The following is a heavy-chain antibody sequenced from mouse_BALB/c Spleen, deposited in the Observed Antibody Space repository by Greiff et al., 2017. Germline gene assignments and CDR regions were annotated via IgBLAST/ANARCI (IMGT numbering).Heavy chain of an antibody. V-gene: IGHV1S29*02. CDR1: GYTFTDYN. CDR2: IYPYNGGT. CDR3: ARLDYGYGYFDV. J-gene: IGHJ1*01. Sequence: EVQLKESGPELVKPGASVKISCKASGYTFTDYNMHWVKQSHGKSLEWIGYIYPYNGGTGYNQKFKSKATLTVDNSSSTAYMELRSLTSEDSAVYYCARLDYGYGYFDVWGAGTTVTVSS. D-gene: IGHD1-1*01.